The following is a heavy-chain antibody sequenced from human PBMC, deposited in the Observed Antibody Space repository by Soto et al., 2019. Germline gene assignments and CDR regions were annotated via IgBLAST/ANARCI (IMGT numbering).Heavy chain of an antibody. D-gene: IGHD3-10*01. CDR2: FYTIYYT. CDR1: GASIRSYY. CDR3: ASSAGHPGDFFYYNGMDV. J-gene: IGHJ6*02. V-gene: IGHV4-4*08. Sequence: SATRSLTCSVSGASIRSYYWHWIRPPPGKGLEWIGYFYTIYYTRYSSSLKSRVTISVDTSKSQFYLRLNSVTAADTAVYYCASSAGHPGDFFYYNGMDVWGQGTTVTVSS.